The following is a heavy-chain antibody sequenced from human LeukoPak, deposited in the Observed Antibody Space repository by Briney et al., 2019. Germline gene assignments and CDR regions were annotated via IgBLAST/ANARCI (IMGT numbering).Heavy chain of an antibody. D-gene: IGHD6-13*01. V-gene: IGHV3-48*01. Sequence: PGGSLRLSCAASGFTFSSYSMNWVRQAPGKGLEWVSYISSSSSTIYYADSVKGRFTISRDNAKNSLYLQMNSLRAEDTAVYYCARESYSSSWLKGVDWGQGTLVTVSS. CDR2: ISSSSSTI. J-gene: IGHJ4*02. CDR3: ARESYSSSWLKGVD. CDR1: GFTFSSYS.